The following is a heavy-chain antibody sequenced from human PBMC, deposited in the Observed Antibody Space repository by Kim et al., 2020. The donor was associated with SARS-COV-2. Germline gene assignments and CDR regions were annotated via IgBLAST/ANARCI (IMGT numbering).Heavy chain of an antibody. Sequence: ASVKVSCKASGYTFTGYYMHWVRQAPGQGLEWMGWINPNSGGTNYAQKFQGRVTMTRDTSISTAYMELSRLRSDVTAVYYCARELITMVRGVRDSLGYWGQGTLVTVSS. CDR1: GYTFTGYY. CDR2: INPNSGGT. J-gene: IGHJ4*02. CDR3: ARELITMVRGVRDSLGY. D-gene: IGHD3-10*01. V-gene: IGHV1-2*02.